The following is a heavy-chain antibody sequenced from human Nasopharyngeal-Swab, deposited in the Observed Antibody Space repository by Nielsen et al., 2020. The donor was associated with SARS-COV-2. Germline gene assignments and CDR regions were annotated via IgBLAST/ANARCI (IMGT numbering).Heavy chain of an antibody. Sequence: WIRQPPGKGLEWVGRIKSKTDGGTTDYAAPVKGRFTISRDDSKNTLYLQVNSLKTEDTAVYYCTTGRPGIAVAGTDYWGQGTLVTVSS. CDR3: TTGRPGIAVAGTDY. CDR2: IKSKTDGGTT. V-gene: IGHV3-15*07. J-gene: IGHJ4*02. D-gene: IGHD6-19*01.